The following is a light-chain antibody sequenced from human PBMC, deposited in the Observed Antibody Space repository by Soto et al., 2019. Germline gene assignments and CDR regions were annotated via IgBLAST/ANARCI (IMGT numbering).Light chain of an antibody. CDR2: KAS. CDR1: QGISNW. J-gene: IGKJ1*01. Sequence: DIQMTQSPSTLSASVGDRVTITCRASQGISNWLAWYQQKPGKVPKLLIYKASSLEIGVPSRFSGSGSGTEFTLTISSLQPDDFATYYCQQYNSNSGTFGQGTKVEIK. CDR3: QQYNSNSGT. V-gene: IGKV1-5*03.